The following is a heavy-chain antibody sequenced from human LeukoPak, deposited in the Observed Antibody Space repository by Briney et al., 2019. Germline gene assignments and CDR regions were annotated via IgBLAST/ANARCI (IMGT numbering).Heavy chain of an antibody. CDR3: ARDSDYSGNGNGDWFDP. CDR2: ISNYFGVT. Sequence: ASVNVSCKASGFRFSSFGISWVRQAPRQGFEWMGWISNYFGVTHYAEKFEDRVTMTIDKATTTAYMELRSLRYDDTAIYYCARDSDYSGNGNGDWFDPWGQGTVVIVSS. V-gene: IGHV1-18*04. CDR1: GFRFSSFG. D-gene: IGHD4-11*01. J-gene: IGHJ5*02.